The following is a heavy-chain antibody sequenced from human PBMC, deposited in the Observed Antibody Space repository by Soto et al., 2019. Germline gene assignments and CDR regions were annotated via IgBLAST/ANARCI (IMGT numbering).Heavy chain of an antibody. CDR1: GYTFTDYY. CDR2: INPNSGGT. V-gene: IGHV1-2*02. Sequence: VASVKVSCKASGYTFTDYYIHWVRQAPGQGLEWMGWINPNSGGTNYAQKFQGRVTMTRDTSISTAYMELSRLISDDTAVYYCARGDVRVVASFDPCGQGALVTVSS. D-gene: IGHD2-15*01. CDR3: ARGDVRVVASFDP. J-gene: IGHJ5*02.